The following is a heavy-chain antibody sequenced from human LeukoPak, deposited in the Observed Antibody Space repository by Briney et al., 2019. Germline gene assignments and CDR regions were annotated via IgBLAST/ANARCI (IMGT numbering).Heavy chain of an antibody. Sequence: PSETLSLTCTVSGGSISSSSYYWGWIRQPPGKGLEWIGSIYYSGSTYYNPSLKSRVTISVDTSKNQFSLKLSSVTAADTAVYYCARGGYCSSTSCYRAEYFQHWGQGTLVTVSS. CDR3: ARGGYCSSTSCYRAEYFQH. D-gene: IGHD2-2*01. CDR1: GGSISSSSYY. CDR2: IYYSGST. J-gene: IGHJ1*01. V-gene: IGHV4-39*07.